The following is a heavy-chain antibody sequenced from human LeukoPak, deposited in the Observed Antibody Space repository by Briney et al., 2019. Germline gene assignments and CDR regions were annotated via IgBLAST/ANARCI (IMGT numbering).Heavy chain of an antibody. J-gene: IGHJ4*02. Sequence: GGSLRLSCAASGFTFSSYAMTWVRQAPGKGLEWVSSITSSGGNTYYADSVKGRFTISRDNSKNTLYLQMNSLRAEDTAIYYCANPLVRSSWLLDYWGRGTLVTVSA. CDR1: GFTFSSYA. CDR3: ANPLVRSSWLLDY. CDR2: ITSSGGNT. D-gene: IGHD6-13*01. V-gene: IGHV3-23*01.